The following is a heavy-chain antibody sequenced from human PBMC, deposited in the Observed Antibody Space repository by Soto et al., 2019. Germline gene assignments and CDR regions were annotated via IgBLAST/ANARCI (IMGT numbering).Heavy chain of an antibody. CDR1: GYSFTSYC. CDR3: ARLSDFWSGYLYGMDV. V-gene: IGHV5-51*01. J-gene: IGHJ6*02. D-gene: IGHD3-3*01. Sequence: GESLKISCNGSGYSFTSYCIGLVVQMPGKGLDWMWIIYPGDPDTRYSPSFQGQVTISADKSISTAYLQWSSLKASDTATYYCARLSDFWSGYLYGMDVCGQGTTVTVSS. CDR2: IYPGDPDT.